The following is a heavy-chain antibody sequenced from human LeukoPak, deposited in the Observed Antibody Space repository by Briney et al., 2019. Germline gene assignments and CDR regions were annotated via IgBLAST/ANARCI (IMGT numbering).Heavy chain of an antibody. CDR2: IYYSGST. Sequence: SETLSLTCTVSGDSISSYYWSWIRQPPGKGLEWIGYIYYSGSTNYNPSLKSRVTISVDTSKNQFSLKLSSVTAADTAVYYCARDLGNPVLRYFEFDGMDVWGKGTTVTVSS. D-gene: IGHD3-9*01. CDR1: GDSISSYY. V-gene: IGHV4-59*01. CDR3: ARDLGNPVLRYFEFDGMDV. J-gene: IGHJ6*04.